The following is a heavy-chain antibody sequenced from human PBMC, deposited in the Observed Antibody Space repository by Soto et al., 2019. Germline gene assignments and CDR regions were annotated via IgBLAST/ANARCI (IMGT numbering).Heavy chain of an antibody. CDR1: GFTFSSYW. CDR2: INGDGSTT. Sequence: EVQLVESGGGIVQPGGSLRLSCAASGFTFSSYWMHWVRQAPGKGLVWVSRINGDGSTTKYAESVTGRFTMSRDNAKNTLYLQMNSLRAEDTAVFYCARDPDISGVLHYYNSMDVWGKGTTVTVSS. V-gene: IGHV3-74*03. CDR3: ARDPDISGVLHYYNSMDV. J-gene: IGHJ6*03. D-gene: IGHD2-15*01.